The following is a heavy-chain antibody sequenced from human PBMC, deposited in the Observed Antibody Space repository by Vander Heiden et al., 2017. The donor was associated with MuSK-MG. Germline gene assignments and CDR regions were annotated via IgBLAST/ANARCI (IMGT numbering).Heavy chain of an antibody. D-gene: IGHD6-19*01. CDR1: GYTFPSFG. CDR2: ISAYNGNT. V-gene: IGHV1-18*01. J-gene: IGHJ6*02. Sequence: QVQLVQSGAEVKKPGASVKVSCKASGYTFPSFGITWVRQAPGQGLEWMGWISAYNGNTNYAQKLQGRVTMTTDTSTSTAYMELRSLRSDDTAVYYCARDSYSSGWSTYYYYYGMDVWGQGTTVTVSS. CDR3: ARDSYSSGWSTYYYYYGMDV.